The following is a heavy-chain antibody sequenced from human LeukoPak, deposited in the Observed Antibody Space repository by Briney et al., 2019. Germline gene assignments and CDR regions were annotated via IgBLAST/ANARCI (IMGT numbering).Heavy chain of an antibody. CDR1: GFTFSSYS. CDR2: ITASGTAM. V-gene: IGHV3-48*02. D-gene: IGHD1-26*01. J-gene: IGHJ4*02. Sequence: GGSLRLSCAASGFTFSSYSMNWVSQAPGKGLEWVSHITASGTAMFYADSVKGRFTISRDNAKNSLYLQMNSLRDEDTAVYYCASSGSYRFDYWGQGTLVTVSS. CDR3: ASSGSYRFDY.